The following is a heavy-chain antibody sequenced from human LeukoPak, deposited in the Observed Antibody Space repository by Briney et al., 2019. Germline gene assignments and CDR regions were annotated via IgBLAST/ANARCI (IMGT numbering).Heavy chain of an antibody. J-gene: IGHJ4*02. CDR2: IIPIFGTA. CDR3: ARGIVPGWSGPTHY. CDR1: GGTFSSYS. Sequence: SVKVSCKASGGTFSSYSISWVRQAPGQGLEWMGRIIPIFGTANYAQKFQGRVTITTDESTSTAYMELSSLRSEDTAVYYCARGIVPGWSGPTHYWGQGTLVTVSS. D-gene: IGHD3-3*01. V-gene: IGHV1-69*05.